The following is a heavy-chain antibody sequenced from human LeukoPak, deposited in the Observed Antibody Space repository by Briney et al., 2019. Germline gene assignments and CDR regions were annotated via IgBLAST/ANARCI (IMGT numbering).Heavy chain of an antibody. D-gene: IGHD3-10*01. J-gene: IGHJ6*02. V-gene: IGHV3-9*01. CDR3: AEDLAVVRGVNHYDHYGMDL. CDR1: GFTFDDYA. Sequence: GGSLRLSCAASGFTFDDYAMHWVRQAPGKGLEWVSGISWNSGSIGYADSVKGRFTISRDNAKNSLYLQMNSLRAEDTALYYCAEDLAVVRGVNHYDHYGMDLWAQGTTVTVPS. CDR2: ISWNSGSI.